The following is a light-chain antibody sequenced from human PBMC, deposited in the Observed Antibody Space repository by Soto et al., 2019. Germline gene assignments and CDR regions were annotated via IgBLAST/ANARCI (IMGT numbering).Light chain of an antibody. CDR1: QSMSRH. J-gene: IGKJ2*01. CDR3: QQGYSTPLYT. V-gene: IGKV1-39*01. CDR2: DAS. Sequence: DSQLTQSPSSLSASVGDRVTITCRASQSMSRHLNWYQQKPGKAPKLLIYDASTLQSGVPSRFSGSGSGTDFTLTISNLQPEDFAVYYCQQGYSTPLYTFGQGTKLEIK.